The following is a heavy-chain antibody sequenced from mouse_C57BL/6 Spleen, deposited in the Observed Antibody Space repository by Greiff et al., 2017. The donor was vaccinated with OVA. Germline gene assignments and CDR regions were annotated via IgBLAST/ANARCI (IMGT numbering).Heavy chain of an antibody. V-gene: IGHV1-54*01. D-gene: IGHD3-2*02. CDR3: ARSRLEGYYFDY. CDR2: INPGSGGT. Sequence: VKLQESGAELVRPGTSVKVSCKASGYAFTNYLIEWVKQRPGQGLEWIGVINPGSGGTNYNEKFKGKATLTAGKSSSTAYMQLSSLTSEDSAVYFCARSRLEGYYFDYWGQGTTLTVSS. CDR1: GYAFTNYL. J-gene: IGHJ2*01.